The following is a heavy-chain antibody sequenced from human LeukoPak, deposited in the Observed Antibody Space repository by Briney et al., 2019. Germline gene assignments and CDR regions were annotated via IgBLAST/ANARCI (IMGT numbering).Heavy chain of an antibody. D-gene: IGHD6-13*01. CDR2: IYTSGST. CDR1: GGSISSYY. CDR3: AREALSDGYSSSWYVLY. J-gene: IGHJ4*02. Sequence: SETLSPTCTVSGGSISSYYWSWIRQPAGKGLEWIGRIYTSGSTNYNPSLKSRVTMSVDTSKNQFSLKLSSVTAADTAVYHCAREALSDGYSSSWYVLYWGQGTLVTVSS. V-gene: IGHV4-4*07.